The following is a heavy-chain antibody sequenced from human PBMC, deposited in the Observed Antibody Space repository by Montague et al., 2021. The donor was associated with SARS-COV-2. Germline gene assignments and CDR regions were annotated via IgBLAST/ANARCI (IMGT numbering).Heavy chain of an antibody. CDR2: IYHTVTT. Sequence: SETLSLTCSVSGGSLRYSYWTWIRQAPERGLEWIGYIYHTVTTKYNPALQSRLTISVDMAKNQFFLSLTSVTAADTAVYYCARVSSTALRGVIKTSGYFALDVWGPGTTVRVSS. CDR1: GGSLRYSY. V-gene: IGHV4-4*09. D-gene: IGHD3-10*01. CDR3: ARVSSTALRGVIKTSGYFALDV. J-gene: IGHJ6*02.